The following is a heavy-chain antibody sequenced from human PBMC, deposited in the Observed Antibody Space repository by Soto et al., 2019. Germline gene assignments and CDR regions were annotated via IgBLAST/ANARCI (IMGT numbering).Heavy chain of an antibody. CDR1: GFPFSNYA. CDR3: PKGVDYSSHSGMDV. J-gene: IGHJ6*02. CDR2: LSGSGVST. D-gene: IGHD2-15*01. V-gene: IGHV3-23*01. Sequence: GSLRLSCVASGFPFSNYAMTWVRQAPGKGLEWVSALSGSGVSTYYADSVMGRFTISRDNSKNTLYLQMNSLRAEDTAVYYCPKGVDYSSHSGMDVWGQGSKVIVPS.